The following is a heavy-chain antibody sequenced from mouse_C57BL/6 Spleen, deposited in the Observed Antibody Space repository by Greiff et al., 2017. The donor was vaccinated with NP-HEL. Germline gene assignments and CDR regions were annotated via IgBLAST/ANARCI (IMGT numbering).Heavy chain of an antibody. CDR3: ARESHYFDY. CDR1: GYSITSGYY. Sequence: DVQLVESGPGLVKPSQSLSLTCSVTGYSITSGYYWNWIRQFPGNKLEWMGYISYDGSNNYNPSLKNRISITRDTSKNQFFLKLNSVTTEDTATYYCARESHYFDYWGQGTTLTVSS. CDR2: ISYDGSN. J-gene: IGHJ2*01. V-gene: IGHV3-6*01.